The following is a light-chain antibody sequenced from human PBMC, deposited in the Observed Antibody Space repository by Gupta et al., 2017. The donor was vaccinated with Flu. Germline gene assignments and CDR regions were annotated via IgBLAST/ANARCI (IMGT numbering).Light chain of an antibody. Sequence: FMPTPPHSVSESPRTTVTISFTPHSGSIASNYVEWYQQRPRSSPPTVIYEDNQRPSAVPDRFSGAIDSSSNAAPTTIAGLKTEDEADYYCQSYDSSTLWVFGGGTKLTVL. CDR2: EDN. CDR1: SGSIASNY. CDR3: QSYDSSTLWV. V-gene: IGLV6-57*01. J-gene: IGLJ3*02.